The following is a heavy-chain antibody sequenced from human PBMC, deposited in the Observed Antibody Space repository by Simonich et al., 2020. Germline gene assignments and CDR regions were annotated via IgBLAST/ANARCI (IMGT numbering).Heavy chain of an antibody. CDR1: GFTFSSYC. J-gene: IGHJ4*02. CDR2: IWYDGSNK. D-gene: IGHD2-15*01. CDR3: ARDRYCSGGSCYYFDY. V-gene: IGHV3-33*01. Sequence: QVQLVESGGGVVQPGRSLRLSCAASGFTFSSYCMHWVRQAPGKGLEWVAVIWYDGSNKYYAASVTSRFTISRDNSKNTIYLQMNSLRAEDTAVYYCARDRYCSGGSCYYFDYWGQGTLVTVSS.